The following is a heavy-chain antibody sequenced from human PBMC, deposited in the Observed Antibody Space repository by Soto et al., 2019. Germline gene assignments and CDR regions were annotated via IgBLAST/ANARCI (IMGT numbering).Heavy chain of an antibody. D-gene: IGHD1-7*01. J-gene: IGHJ4*02. CDR3: TTVGGITGTTWDY. Sequence: GGSLRLSCAASGFPFSNAWMNWVRQAPGKGLEWVGRIKSKTDGGTTDYAAPVKGRFTISRDDSKNTLYLQMNSLKTEGTAVYYCTTVGGITGTTWDYWGQGTLVTVSS. CDR1: GFPFSNAW. CDR2: IKSKTDGGTT. V-gene: IGHV3-15*07.